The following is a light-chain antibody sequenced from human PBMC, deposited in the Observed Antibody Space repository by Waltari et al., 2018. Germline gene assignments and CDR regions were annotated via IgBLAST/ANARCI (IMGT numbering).Light chain of an antibody. V-gene: IGLV3-1*01. J-gene: IGLJ2*01. CDR3: QAWDSSTVL. CDR1: KLGDNY. Sequence: SYEVTQPPSVTVSPGQTASIPCTGEKLGDNYACWYQQKPGQSPVLVIYQDSKPPSGIPARFAGSNSGNTATLTISGTQTMDEADYYCQAWDSSTVLFGGGTKLTVL. CDR2: QDS.